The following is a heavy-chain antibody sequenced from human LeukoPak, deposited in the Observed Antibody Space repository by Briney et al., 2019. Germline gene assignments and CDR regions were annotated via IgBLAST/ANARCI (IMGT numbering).Heavy chain of an antibody. CDR1: GGSISSGSYY. Sequence: PSETLSLTCTVSGGSISSGSYYWSWIRQPAGKGLEWIGRIYTGGSTNYNPSLKSRVTISVDTSKNQFSLKLSSVTAADTAVYYCARLSSGRGNYDFWSGYSGGAFDIWGQGTMVTVSS. J-gene: IGHJ3*02. CDR2: IYTGGST. D-gene: IGHD3-3*01. V-gene: IGHV4-61*02. CDR3: ARLSSGRGNYDFWSGYSGGAFDI.